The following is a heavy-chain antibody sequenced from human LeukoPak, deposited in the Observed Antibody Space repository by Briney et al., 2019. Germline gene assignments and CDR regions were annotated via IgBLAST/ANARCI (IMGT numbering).Heavy chain of an antibody. J-gene: IGHJ3*02. Sequence: GGSLRLSCAASGFTVSSNYMSWVRQAPGKGLEWVSVIYSGGSTYYADSVKGRFTISRDNSKNTLYLQMNSLRAEDTAVYYCARESGDSKWELLSYGAFDIWGQGTMVTVSS. CDR3: ARESGDSKWELLSYGAFDI. CDR1: GFTVSSNY. CDR2: IYSGGST. V-gene: IGHV3-66*01. D-gene: IGHD1-26*01.